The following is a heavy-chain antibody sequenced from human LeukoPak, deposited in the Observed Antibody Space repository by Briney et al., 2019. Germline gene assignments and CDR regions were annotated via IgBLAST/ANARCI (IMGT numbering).Heavy chain of an antibody. V-gene: IGHV1-69*04. D-gene: IGHD6-13*01. Sequence: ASVKVSCKASGGTFSSYAISWVRQAPGQGLEWMGRIIPILSIANYAQKFQGRVTITADKSTSTAYMELSSLRSEDTAVYYCARDVIAAAGTNWFDLWGQGTLVTVSS. CDR3: ARDVIAAAGTNWFDL. CDR2: IIPILSIA. J-gene: IGHJ5*02. CDR1: GGTFSSYA.